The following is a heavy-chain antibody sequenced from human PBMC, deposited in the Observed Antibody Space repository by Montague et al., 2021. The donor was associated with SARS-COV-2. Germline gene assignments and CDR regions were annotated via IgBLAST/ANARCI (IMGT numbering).Heavy chain of an antibody. CDR1: GFSLSTSGMR. J-gene: IGHJ3*02. V-gene: IGHV2-70*04. D-gene: IGHD3-9*01. CDR2: IDWDDDK. CDR3: ARSYYDILTNYYDAFDI. Sequence: PALVKPTQTLPLTCTLSGFSLSTSGMRASWIRQPPGKALEWLARIDWDDDKFYSTSLKTRLTISKDTSKNQVVLTMTNMDPVDTATYYCARSYYDILTNYYDAFDIWGQGTMVTVSS.